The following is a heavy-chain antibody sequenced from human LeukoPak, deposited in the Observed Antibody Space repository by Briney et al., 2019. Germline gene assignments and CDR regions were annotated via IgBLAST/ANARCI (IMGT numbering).Heavy chain of an antibody. Sequence: ASVKVSCKASGGTFSSYAISWVRQAPGQGLEWMGGIIPIFGTANYAQKFQGRVTITADESTSTAYMELSSLRSEDTAVYYCARDSCSSTSCYLWFDPWGQGTLVTVSS. D-gene: IGHD2-2*01. CDR1: GGTFSSYA. CDR3: ARDSCSSTSCYLWFDP. V-gene: IGHV1-69*13. J-gene: IGHJ5*02. CDR2: IIPIFGTA.